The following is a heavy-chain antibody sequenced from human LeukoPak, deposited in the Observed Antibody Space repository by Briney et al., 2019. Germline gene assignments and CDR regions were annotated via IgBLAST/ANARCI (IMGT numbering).Heavy chain of an antibody. Sequence: GRSLRLSCAASGFTFDDYAMHWVRQAPGKGLEWVSGISWNSGSIGYADSVKGRFTISRDNAKNSLYLQMNSLRAEDTALYYCAEDMASLVGELTFDYWGQGTLVTVSS. D-gene: IGHD3-10*01. CDR3: AEDMASLVGELTFDY. CDR1: GFTFDDYA. V-gene: IGHV3-9*01. CDR2: ISWNSGSI. J-gene: IGHJ4*02.